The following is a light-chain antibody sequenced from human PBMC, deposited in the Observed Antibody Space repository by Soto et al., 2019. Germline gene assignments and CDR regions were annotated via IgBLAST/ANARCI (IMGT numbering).Light chain of an antibody. J-gene: IGKJ1*01. V-gene: IGKV1-5*03. CDR1: QVISTS. Sequence: GESVAITCRASQVISTSLAWYQVKPGKAPKLLIYKASTLKSGAPSRFSGSGSGTEFTLTISNLQSEDSAVYYCQQYSDLWTFGQGTKVAIK. CDR2: KAS. CDR3: QQYSDLWT.